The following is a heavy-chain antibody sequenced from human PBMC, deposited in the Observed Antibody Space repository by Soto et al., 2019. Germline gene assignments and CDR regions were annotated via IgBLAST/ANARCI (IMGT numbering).Heavy chain of an antibody. CDR3: ARFYDFWSGYYFDY. Sequence: SETLSLTCTVSGGSISSYYWSWIRQPPGKGLEWIGYIYYSGSTNYNPSLKSRVTISVDTSKNQFSLKLSSVTAADTAVYYCARFYDFWSGYYFDYWGQGTLVTVSS. CDR1: GGSISSYY. D-gene: IGHD3-3*01. J-gene: IGHJ4*02. V-gene: IGHV4-59*01. CDR2: IYYSGST.